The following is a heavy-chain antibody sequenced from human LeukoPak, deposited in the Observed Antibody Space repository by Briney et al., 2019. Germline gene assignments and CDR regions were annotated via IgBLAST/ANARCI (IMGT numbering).Heavy chain of an antibody. CDR2: MNPISGNT. CDR1: GYTFTSYD. V-gene: IGHV1-8*01. D-gene: IGHD1-1*01. CDR3: ARGLGNDGIFDY. J-gene: IGHJ4*02. Sequence: ASVKVSCKASGYTFTSYDINWVRQATGQGLEWMGWMNPISGNTGHAQKFQGRVTMTRNTSISTAYMELSSLRSEDTAVYYCARGLGNDGIFDYWGQGTLVTVSS.